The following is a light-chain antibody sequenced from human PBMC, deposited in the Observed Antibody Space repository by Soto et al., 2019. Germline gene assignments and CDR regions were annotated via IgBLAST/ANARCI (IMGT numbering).Light chain of an antibody. CDR2: AAS. CDR1: QGISSY. J-gene: IGKJ5*01. Sequence: IQMTQSPSSFSASTGDRVTITCRASQGISSYLAWYQQKPGKAPKLLIYAASTLQSGVPSRFSGSGSGTDFTLTISCLQSEDFATYYCQQYYSYLITFGQGTRLENK. CDR3: QQYYSYLIT. V-gene: IGKV1-8*01.